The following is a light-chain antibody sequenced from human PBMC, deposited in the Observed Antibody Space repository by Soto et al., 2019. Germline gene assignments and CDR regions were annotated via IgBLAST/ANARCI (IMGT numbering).Light chain of an antibody. Sequence: EIVLTQSPGTLSLSPGERATLSCRASQSVSSDLAWYQQNPGQAPRLLIYGASTRATGIPDRFSGSGSGIDFTLTISRLEPEDFAVYYCQHYGNSRTFGQGTKVEIK. CDR2: GAS. V-gene: IGKV3-20*01. CDR1: QSVSSD. J-gene: IGKJ1*01. CDR3: QHYGNSRT.